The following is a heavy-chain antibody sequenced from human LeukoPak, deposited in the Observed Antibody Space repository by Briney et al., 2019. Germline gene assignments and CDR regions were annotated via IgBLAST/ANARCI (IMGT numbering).Heavy chain of an antibody. V-gene: IGHV1-2*02. Sequence: AASVKVSCKASGYTFTDYYMHWVRQAPGQGLEWMVWINTDSGGTNYAQKFQGRVTMTIDTSIGTAYLELTRLTSDDTAVYYCARGEGSSIDYWGQGTLVTVSS. D-gene: IGHD6-13*01. CDR3: ARGEGSSIDY. CDR1: GYTFTDYY. CDR2: INTDSGGT. J-gene: IGHJ4*02.